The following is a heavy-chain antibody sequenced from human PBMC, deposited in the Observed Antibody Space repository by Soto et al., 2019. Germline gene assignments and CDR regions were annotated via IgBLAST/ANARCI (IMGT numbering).Heavy chain of an antibody. D-gene: IGHD2-21*02. Sequence: GGSLRLSCAASGFTFSSYTLNWVRRAPGKGLEWVATSSDRRTGNTHYSDSVGGRFTLSRDYSRNILFLQMDSLRADDTALYYCTTWLTAHFDYWGRGTQVTVSS. CDR1: GFTFSSYT. CDR3: TTWLTAHFDY. CDR2: SSDRRTGNT. V-gene: IGHV3-23*01. J-gene: IGHJ4*02.